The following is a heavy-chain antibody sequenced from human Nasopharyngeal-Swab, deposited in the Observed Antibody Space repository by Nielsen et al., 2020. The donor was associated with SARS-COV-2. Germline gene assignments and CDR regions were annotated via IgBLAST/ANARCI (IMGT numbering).Heavy chain of an antibody. CDR3: ARDGGAAVADWYYYMDV. CDR2: ISGAGDLI. V-gene: IGHV3-23*01. Sequence: VRQAPGKGLEWVSTISGAGDLIFYADPVGGRFTISRDNSKNTLYLQMDRLRLEDTAVYYCARDGGAAVADWYYYMDVWGEGTTVTVSS. J-gene: IGHJ6*03. D-gene: IGHD3-16*01.